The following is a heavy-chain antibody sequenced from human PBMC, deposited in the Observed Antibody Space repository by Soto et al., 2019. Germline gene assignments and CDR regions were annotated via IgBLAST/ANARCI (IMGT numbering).Heavy chain of an antibody. CDR2: FDPEDGET. CDR1: GYTLTELS. CDR3: ATRTQTLRYCSGGSCYLGSAFDI. Sequence: ASVKVSCKVSGYTLTELSMQWVRQAPGKGLEWMGGFDPEDGETIYAQKFQGRVTMTEDTSTDTAYMELSSLRSEDTAVYYCATRTQTLRYCSGGSCYLGSAFDIWGQGTMVTVSS. D-gene: IGHD2-15*01. V-gene: IGHV1-24*01. J-gene: IGHJ3*02.